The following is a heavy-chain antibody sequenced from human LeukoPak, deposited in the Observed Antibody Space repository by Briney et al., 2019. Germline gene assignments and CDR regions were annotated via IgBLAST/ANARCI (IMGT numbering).Heavy chain of an antibody. V-gene: IGHV3-23*01. J-gene: IGHJ4*02. CDR3: ALMVRGANEDY. D-gene: IGHD3-10*01. CDR1: GFIVSSNY. CDR2: ISGSGGST. Sequence: GGSLRLSCAASGFIVSSNYMTWVRQAPGKGLEWVSAISGSGGSTYYADSVKGRFTISRDNSKNTLYLQMNSLRAEDTAVYYCALMVRGANEDYWGQGTLVTVSS.